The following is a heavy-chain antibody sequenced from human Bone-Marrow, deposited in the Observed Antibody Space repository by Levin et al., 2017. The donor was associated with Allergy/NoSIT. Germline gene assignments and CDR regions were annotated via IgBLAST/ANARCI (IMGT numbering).Heavy chain of an antibody. D-gene: IGHD2-15*01. CDR1: GFTFSSYA. V-gene: IGHV3-30-3*01. Sequence: GESLKISCAASGFTFSSYAMHWVRQAPGKGLEWVAVISYDGSNKYYADSVKGRFTISRDNSKNTLYLQMNSLRAEDTAVYYCARDPRDPAYCSGGSCNWWRFDYWGQGTLVTVSS. J-gene: IGHJ4*02. CDR3: ARDPRDPAYCSGGSCNWWRFDY. CDR2: ISYDGSNK.